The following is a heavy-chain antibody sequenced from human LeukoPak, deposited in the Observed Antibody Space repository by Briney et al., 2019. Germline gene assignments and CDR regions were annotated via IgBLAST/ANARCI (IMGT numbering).Heavy chain of an antibody. CDR1: GGSISTYY. CDR2: VYYSGST. J-gene: IGHJ3*02. V-gene: IGHV4-59*01. CDR3: ARGLNNRKSGRRFDVFEI. Sequence: SETLSLTCTVSGGSISTYYWSWIRQPPGKGLEWIGYVYYSGSTNYNPSLKSRVTVSADTSKNQFSLRLSSVTAADTGVYYCARGLNNRKSGRRFDVFEIWGQGTMVTVSS. D-gene: IGHD1-14*01.